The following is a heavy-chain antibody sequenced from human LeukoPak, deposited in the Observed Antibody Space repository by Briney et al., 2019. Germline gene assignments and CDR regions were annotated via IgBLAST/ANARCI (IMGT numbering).Heavy chain of an antibody. CDR2: ISGVGST. CDR1: GFAVSNNY. Sequence: PGGSLRLSCAASGFAVSNNYMSWVRQAPGKGLEWVSSISGVGSTSYAASVKGRFTISRDNARSTLYLLMDSLRAEDTAVYYCASSGYYYDSSGSSSWGQGTLVTVSS. J-gene: IGHJ5*02. CDR3: ASSGYYYDSSGSSS. V-gene: IGHV3-66*01. D-gene: IGHD3-22*01.